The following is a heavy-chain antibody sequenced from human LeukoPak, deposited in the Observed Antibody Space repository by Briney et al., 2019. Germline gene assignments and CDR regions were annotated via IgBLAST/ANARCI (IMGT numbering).Heavy chain of an antibody. Sequence: ASVKVSCKASGYTFTNYGISWVRQAPGQGLEWMGWISAYSGNTNYAQNLQGRVTMTTDTSTSTAYMEPRSLRTDDTAVYYCARAPDDYDFWSGPFDYWGRGTLVTVSS. CDR3: ARAPDDYDFWSGPFDY. CDR2: ISAYSGNT. D-gene: IGHD3-3*01. CDR1: GYTFTNYG. J-gene: IGHJ4*02. V-gene: IGHV1-18*01.